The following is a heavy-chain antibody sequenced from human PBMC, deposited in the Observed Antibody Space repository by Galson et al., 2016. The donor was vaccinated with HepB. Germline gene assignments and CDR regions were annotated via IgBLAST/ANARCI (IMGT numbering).Heavy chain of an antibody. CDR2: TYYRDRWYY. CDR3: AKAVWLGRGMDV. CDR1: GDSVSSNIAA. Sequence: CAISGDSVSSNIAAWVWIRQSPSRGLEWLGRTYYRDRWYYDFATSVKSRIIINADISKNQFSLQLTSVTPEDAALYYCAKAVWLGRGMDVWGQGTAATVSS. J-gene: IGHJ6*01. V-gene: IGHV6-1*01. D-gene: IGHD2-21*01.